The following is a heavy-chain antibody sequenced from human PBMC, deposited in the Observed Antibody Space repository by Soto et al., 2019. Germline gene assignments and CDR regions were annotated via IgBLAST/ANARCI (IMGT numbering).Heavy chain of an antibody. CDR1: GYTFTSYD. CDR2: MNPNSGYT. V-gene: IGHV1-8*01. D-gene: IGHD4-17*01. CDR3: ARTAGDLGY. J-gene: IGHJ4*02. Sequence: QVPLVQSGAEVKKPGASVRVSCKTSGYTFTSYDINWVRQVTGQGLEWMGWMNPNSGYTGHTQKFQGRVTMTRDTSTSTAYIHLCSLGSEDTAVYYCARTAGDLGYWGQGTLVTVSS.